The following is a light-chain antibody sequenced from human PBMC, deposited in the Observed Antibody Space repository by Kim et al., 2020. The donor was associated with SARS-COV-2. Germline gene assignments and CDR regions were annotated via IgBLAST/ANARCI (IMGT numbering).Light chain of an antibody. CDR3: CSYTTRNTPS. J-gene: IGLJ1*01. CDR1: SSDVGAYSY. CDR2: DVT. Sequence: QSVLTQPGSVSGSPGQSITISCTGTSSDVGAYSYVSWYQHHPGKAPKLMIYDVTNRPSGVSNRFSGSKSGNTASLTISGLQAEDEALYYCCSYTTRNTPSFGTGTKVTVL. V-gene: IGLV2-14*03.